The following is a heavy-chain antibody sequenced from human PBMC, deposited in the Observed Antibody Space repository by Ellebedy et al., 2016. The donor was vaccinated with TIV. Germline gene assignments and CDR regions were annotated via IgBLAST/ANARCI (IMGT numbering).Heavy chain of an antibody. J-gene: IGHJ4*02. CDR3: ATQATGHYNFDY. D-gene: IGHD3-9*01. CDR2: IYFIGHT. CDR1: DDSFGSSRLS. V-gene: IGHV4-39*07. Sequence: SETLSLTCTVSDDSFGSSRLSWGWIRQPPGKGLEWIGNIYFIGHTYYNPSLKSRATISVDKSQNQFSLRLTSVTAADTAVYYCATQATGHYNFDYWGQGTQVTVSS.